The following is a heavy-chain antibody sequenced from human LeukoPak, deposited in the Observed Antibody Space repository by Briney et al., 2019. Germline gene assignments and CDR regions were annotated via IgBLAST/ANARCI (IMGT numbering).Heavy chain of an antibody. CDR1: GGSTNTNTYY. V-gene: IGHV4-39*02. CDR2: INSRGRT. D-gene: IGHD1-26*01. CDR3: AREASGPSYYYYYMDV. Sequence: PSETLSLTCTVSGGSTNTNTYYWGWIRQPPGKGLEWIASINSRGRTYYNPSLTSRVTISADTSKNHFFLQLTSVTAADIAVYYCAREASGPSYYYYYMDVWGKGTTVTVSS. J-gene: IGHJ6*03.